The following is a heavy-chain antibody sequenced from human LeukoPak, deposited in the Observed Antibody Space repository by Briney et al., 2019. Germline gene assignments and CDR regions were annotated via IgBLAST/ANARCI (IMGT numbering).Heavy chain of an antibody. CDR3: ARESVLLWFGESGFDY. Sequence: GGSLRLSCAASGFTFSSYEMNWVRQAPGQGLEWVSYISSSGSTIYYADSVKGRFTISRDNAKNSLYLQMNSLRAEDTAVYYCARESVLLWFGESGFDYWGQGTLVTVSS. CDR1: GFTFSSYE. CDR2: ISSSGSTI. J-gene: IGHJ4*02. D-gene: IGHD3-10*01. V-gene: IGHV3-48*03.